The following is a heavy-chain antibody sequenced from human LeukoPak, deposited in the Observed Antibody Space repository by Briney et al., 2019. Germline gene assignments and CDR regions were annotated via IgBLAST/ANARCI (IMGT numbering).Heavy chain of an antibody. D-gene: IGHD2-2*01. J-gene: IGHJ6*02. CDR2: INHSGST. CDR3: ARGSYCSSTSCYVWGGYYYYYYGMDV. Sequence: SETLSLTCAVYGGSFSGYYWSWIRQPPGKGLEWIGEINHSGSTNYDPSLKSRVTISVDTSKNQFSLKLSSVTAADTAVYYCARGSYCSSTSCYVWGGYYYYYYGMDVWGQGTTVTVSS. CDR1: GGSFSGYY. V-gene: IGHV4-34*01.